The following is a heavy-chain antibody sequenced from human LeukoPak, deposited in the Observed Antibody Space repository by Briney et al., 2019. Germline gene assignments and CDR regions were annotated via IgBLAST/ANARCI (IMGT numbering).Heavy chain of an antibody. J-gene: IGHJ6*02. Sequence: SETLSLTCAVYGGSFSGYYWSWIRQPPGKGLEWIGEINHSGSTNYNPSLKSRVTISVDTSKNQFSLKLSSVTAADTAVYYCASIYGSGSSRYYYYGMDVWGQGTTVTVSS. CDR1: GGSFSGYY. V-gene: IGHV4-34*01. CDR3: ASIYGSGSSRYYYYGMDV. D-gene: IGHD3-10*01. CDR2: INHSGST.